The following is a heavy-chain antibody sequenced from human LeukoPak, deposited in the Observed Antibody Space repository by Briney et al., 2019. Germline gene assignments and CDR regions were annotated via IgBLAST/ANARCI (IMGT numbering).Heavy chain of an antibody. D-gene: IGHD3-9*01. V-gene: IGHV3-23*01. Sequence: GGSLRLSCAASGFIFSSYAMSWVRQAPGKGLEWVSAISGSGGSTYYADSVKGRFTISRDNSKNTLYLQMNSLRAEDTAVYYCAKDQVWLDYDILTGYYKDWGQGTLVTVSS. CDR1: GFIFSSYA. CDR2: ISGSGGST. CDR3: AKDQVWLDYDILTGYYKD. J-gene: IGHJ4*02.